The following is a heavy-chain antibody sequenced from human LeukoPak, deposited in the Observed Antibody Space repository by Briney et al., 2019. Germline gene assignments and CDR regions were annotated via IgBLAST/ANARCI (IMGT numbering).Heavy chain of an antibody. CDR1: GFIFSYAW. Sequence: PGGSLRLSCAASGFIFSYAWMTWVRQAPGKGLEWVGHIKSKRDGGTTDYAAPVKSRFTFSRDDSKNTVYLQMNSLKTEDTAVYYCTTDLGSGSLFDYWGQGTLVTVSS. CDR2: IKSKRDGGTT. V-gene: IGHV3-15*01. CDR3: TTDLGSGSLFDY. J-gene: IGHJ4*02. D-gene: IGHD1-26*01.